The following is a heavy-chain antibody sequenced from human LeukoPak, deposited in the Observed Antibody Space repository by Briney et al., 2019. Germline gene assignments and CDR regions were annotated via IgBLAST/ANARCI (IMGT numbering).Heavy chain of an antibody. CDR3: AKLGGYYDSSSGSFDY. J-gene: IGHJ4*02. CDR2: ISYDGSNK. D-gene: IGHD3-22*01. V-gene: IGHV3-30*18. Sequence: GGSLRLSCAASGFTFSSYGMHWVRQAPGKGLEWVGVISYDGSNKYYADSVKGRFTISRDNSKNTLYLQMNSLRAEDTAVYYCAKLGGYYDSSSGSFDYWGQGTLVTVSS. CDR1: GFTFSSYG.